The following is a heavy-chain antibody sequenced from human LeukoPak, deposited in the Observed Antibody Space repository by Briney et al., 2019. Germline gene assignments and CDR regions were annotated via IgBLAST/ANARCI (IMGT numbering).Heavy chain of an antibody. V-gene: IGHV4-4*07. D-gene: IGHD3-10*01. Sequence: PSETLSLTCTVPGGSISIYYWSWIRQPAGKGLEWIGRIYTSGSTNYNPSLKSRVTISVDTSKNQFSLKLSSVTAADTAVYYCARVGYYGSGSLGWFDPWGQGTLVTVSS. CDR1: GGSISIYY. J-gene: IGHJ5*02. CDR2: IYTSGST. CDR3: ARVGYYGSGSLGWFDP.